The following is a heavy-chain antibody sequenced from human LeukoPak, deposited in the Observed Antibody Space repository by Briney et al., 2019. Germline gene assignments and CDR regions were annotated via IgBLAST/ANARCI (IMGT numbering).Heavy chain of an antibody. CDR3: AKHAESGYDRFDR. CDR1: GGSISSYY. CDR2: IYYSGNI. J-gene: IGHJ5*02. Sequence: SETLSVTCSVSGGSISSYYWSWIRQPPGKGLDWIGYIYYSGNINYKSPLKSRVTISGDTSKNQFSLKLSSVTAADTAMYYCAKHAESGYDRFDRWGQGTLVTVSS. D-gene: IGHD5-12*01. V-gene: IGHV4-59*08.